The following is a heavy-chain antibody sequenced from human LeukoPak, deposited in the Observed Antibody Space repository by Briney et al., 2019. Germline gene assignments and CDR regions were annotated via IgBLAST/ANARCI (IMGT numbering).Heavy chain of an antibody. CDR3: ARISHSSGWSFDY. D-gene: IGHD6-19*01. V-gene: IGHV1-2*02. CDR2: INPNSGGT. J-gene: IGHJ4*02. CDR1: GYTFTGYY. Sequence: ASVKVSCKASGYTFTGYYMHWVRQAPGQGLEWMGWINPNSGGTNYAQKFQGRVTMTRDTSISTAYMELSRLRSDDTAVYYCARISHSSGWSFDYWGQGTLVTVSS.